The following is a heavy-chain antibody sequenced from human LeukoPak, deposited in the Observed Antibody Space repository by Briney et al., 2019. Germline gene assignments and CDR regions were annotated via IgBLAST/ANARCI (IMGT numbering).Heavy chain of an antibody. D-gene: IGHD1-26*01. Sequence: PSGTLSLTCAVSGGSITTTNWWSWVRQPPGKGLEWIGEVHLDGATNYNPSLESRFSMSIDKSNNHFSLEVTSVTAADTAMYYCTRESGAFSPFGFWGQGTLVTVSS. CDR2: VHLDGAT. CDR3: TRESGAFSPFGF. J-gene: IGHJ4*02. CDR1: GGSITTTNW. V-gene: IGHV4-4*02.